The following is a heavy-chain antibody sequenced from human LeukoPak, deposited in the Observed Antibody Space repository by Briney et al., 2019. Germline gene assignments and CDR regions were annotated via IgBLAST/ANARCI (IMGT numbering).Heavy chain of an antibody. J-gene: IGHJ4*02. CDR3: ATRYYYDSSGYRDIDY. CDR1: GFTFSSYA. D-gene: IGHD3-22*01. CDR2: ISGSGGST. V-gene: IGHV3-23*01. Sequence: PGGSLRLSCAASGFTFSSYAMSWFRQAPGKGLEWVSAISGSGGSTYYADSVKGRFTISRDNSKNTLYLQMNSLRAEDTAVYYCATRYYYDSSGYRDIDYWGQGTLVTVSS.